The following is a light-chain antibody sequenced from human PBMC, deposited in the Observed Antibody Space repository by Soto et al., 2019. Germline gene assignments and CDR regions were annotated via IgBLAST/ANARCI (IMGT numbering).Light chain of an antibody. Sequence: EIVMTQSPVTLSVSPGERATLSCRASQSVTNSYLAWYQQKPGQAPRLLIFGASTRAAGIPARFSGSGSGTEFTLTISSLQPEDFATYYCQQRSSWPPPTFGGGTKVDIK. CDR1: QSVTNSY. V-gene: IGKV3-15*01. CDR3: QQRSSWPPPT. J-gene: IGKJ4*01. CDR2: GAS.